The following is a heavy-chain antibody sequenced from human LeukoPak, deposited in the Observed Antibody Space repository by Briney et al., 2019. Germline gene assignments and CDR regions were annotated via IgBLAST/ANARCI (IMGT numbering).Heavy chain of an antibody. CDR2: IIPIFGTA. D-gene: IGHD1-26*01. CDR1: GGTFSSYA. Sequence: GASVKVSCKASGGTFSSYAISWVRQAPGQGLEWMGGIIPIFGTANYAQKFQGRVTITADESTSTAYMELSSLRSEDTAVYYCARTKWELRRWPFDYWGQGTLVTVSS. V-gene: IGHV1-69*13. J-gene: IGHJ4*02. CDR3: ARTKWELRRWPFDY.